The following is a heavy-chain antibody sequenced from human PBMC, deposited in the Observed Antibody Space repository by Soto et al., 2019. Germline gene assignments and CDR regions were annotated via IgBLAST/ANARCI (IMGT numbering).Heavy chain of an antibody. CDR1: GGSISSGGYY. J-gene: IGHJ5*02. V-gene: IGHV4-31*03. CDR2: IYYSGST. D-gene: IGHD1-26*01. CDR3: ARGGTWEHPFDP. Sequence: SETLSLICTVSGGSISSGGYYWGWLRQHPGKGLEWIGYIYYSGSTYYNPSLKSRVTISVDTSKNQFSLKLSAVTAADTAVYYCARGGTWEHPFDPWGQGTLVTVSS.